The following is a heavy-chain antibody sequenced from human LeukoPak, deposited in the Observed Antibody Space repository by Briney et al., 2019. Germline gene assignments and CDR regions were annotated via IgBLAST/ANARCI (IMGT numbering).Heavy chain of an antibody. Sequence: PGGALRLSGAASGFTFSDYGMHWVRQAPGKGLEGVAGIWYEGSNKYYADSVKGRFTISRENSKTTLYLQMKSLRAEDTAVFYCARVYYDDPSGGAFDIWGHGTMVTVSS. CDR3: ARVYYDDPSGGAFDI. CDR1: GFTFSDYG. V-gene: IGHV3-33*01. D-gene: IGHD3-22*01. J-gene: IGHJ3*02. CDR2: IWYEGSNK.